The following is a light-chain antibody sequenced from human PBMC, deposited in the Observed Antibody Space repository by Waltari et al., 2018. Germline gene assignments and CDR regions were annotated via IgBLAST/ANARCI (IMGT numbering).Light chain of an antibody. V-gene: IGLV2-23*02. Sequence: QSALTQPASVSGTPGQSITISCSGTTSDVGSYDLVSWYQQHPGEAPKLLICEVFKRPLDPSSRFSGAKSGSTASLTISGLQPEDEADYYCCSYAGRGTYVFGSGTKVTVL. J-gene: IGLJ1*01. CDR2: EVF. CDR3: CSYAGRGTYV. CDR1: TSDVGSYDL.